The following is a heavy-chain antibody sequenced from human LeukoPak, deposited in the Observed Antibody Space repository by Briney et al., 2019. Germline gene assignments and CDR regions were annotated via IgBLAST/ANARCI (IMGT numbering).Heavy chain of an antibody. D-gene: IGHD2/OR15-2a*01. CDR1: GYTFTSYG. J-gene: IGHJ6*03. Sequence: ASVKVSCKASGYTFTSYGISWVRQAPGQGLEWMGWISAYNGNTNYAQKLQGRVTMTTDTSTSTAYMELRSLRSDDTAVYYCARDFGNTLSNYYYYYYMDVWGKGTTVTVSS. V-gene: IGHV1-18*01. CDR2: ISAYNGNT. CDR3: ARDFGNTLSNYYYYYYMDV.